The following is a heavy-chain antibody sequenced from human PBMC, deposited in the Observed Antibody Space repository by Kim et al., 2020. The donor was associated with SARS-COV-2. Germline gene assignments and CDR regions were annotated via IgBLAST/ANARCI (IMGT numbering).Heavy chain of an antibody. Sequence: PALKSPVTISVDTSKNQFSLKLSSVTAADTAVYYCARVRDIVVVPAAIGYWGQGTLVTVSS. J-gene: IGHJ4*02. D-gene: IGHD2-2*01. CDR3: ARVRDIVVVPAAIGY. V-gene: IGHV4-34*01.